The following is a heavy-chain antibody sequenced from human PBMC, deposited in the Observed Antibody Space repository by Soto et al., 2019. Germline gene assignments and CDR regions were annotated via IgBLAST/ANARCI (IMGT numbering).Heavy chain of an antibody. Sequence: QVQLVQSGAEVKNPGASVKVSCRAGGYSFTTYGISWVRQAPGEGLERMGWISADSVNTKSAQKFQDRLTMTTDTSTSTAYMELGSLRSDDTAIYCCAREYCTIESCYGSDYWGQGTLVTVSS. V-gene: IGHV1-18*01. CDR3: AREYCTIESCYGSDY. J-gene: IGHJ4*02. D-gene: IGHD2-8*01. CDR1: GYSFTTYG. CDR2: ISADSVNT.